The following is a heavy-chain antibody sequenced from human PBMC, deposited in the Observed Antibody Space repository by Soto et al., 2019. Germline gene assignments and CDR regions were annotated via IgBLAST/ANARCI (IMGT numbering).Heavy chain of an antibody. V-gene: IGHV3-74*01. CDR3: VRTSLVVAAATREDY. Sequence: GGSLRLSCAASGFTFSSYWMHWVRQAPGKGLVWVSRINSDGGSTSYAGSVKGRFTISRDNAKNTLYLQMNSLRAEDTAVYYCVRTSLVVAAATREDYWGQGT. CDR2: INSDGGST. CDR1: GFTFSSYW. D-gene: IGHD2-15*01. J-gene: IGHJ4*02.